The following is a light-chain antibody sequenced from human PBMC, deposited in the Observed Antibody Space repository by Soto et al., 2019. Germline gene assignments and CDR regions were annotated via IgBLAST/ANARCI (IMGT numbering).Light chain of an antibody. V-gene: IGKV3-20*01. CDR1: QSVSSSY. CDR2: GAS. CDR3: QHYDSLPIT. J-gene: IGKJ5*01. Sequence: EIVLTQSPATLSLSPGERATLSCRASQSVSSSYLAWYQQKPCQPPRLLIYGASSRATGIPDRFSGSGSGTDFTLTISRLEPEDFAVFYCQHYDSLPITFGQGTRLEIK.